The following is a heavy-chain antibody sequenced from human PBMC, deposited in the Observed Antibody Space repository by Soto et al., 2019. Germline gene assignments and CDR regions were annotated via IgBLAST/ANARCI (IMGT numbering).Heavy chain of an antibody. V-gene: IGHV2-26*01. J-gene: IGHJ4*02. CDR2: IFSNDEK. CDR1: GFSLSNARMG. D-gene: IGHD3-22*01. Sequence: SGPTLVNPTETLTLTCTVSGFSLSNARMGVSWIRQPPGKALEWLAHIFSNDEKSYSTSLKSRLTISKDTSKSQVVLTMTNMDPVDKATYYCARICEEDTMIVVDCFDYWGQGTLVTVSS. CDR3: ARICEEDTMIVVDCFDY.